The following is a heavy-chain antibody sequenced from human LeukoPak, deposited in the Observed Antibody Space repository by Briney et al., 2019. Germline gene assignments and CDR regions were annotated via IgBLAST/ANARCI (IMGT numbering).Heavy chain of an antibody. Sequence: PGGSLRLSCAASGFTFSSYSMNWVRQAPGKGLEWVSYISSSSSTIYYVDSVKGRFTISRDNAKNSLYLQMNSLRAEDTAIYYCARVFSGSDYWGQGTPVTVSS. CDR1: GFTFSSYS. CDR2: ISSSSSTI. CDR3: ARVFSGSDY. D-gene: IGHD2-15*01. V-gene: IGHV3-48*04. J-gene: IGHJ4*02.